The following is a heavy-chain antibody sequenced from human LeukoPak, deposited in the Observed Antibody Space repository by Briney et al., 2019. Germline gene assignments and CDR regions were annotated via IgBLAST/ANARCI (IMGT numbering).Heavy chain of an antibody. CDR2: ITSGGTTI. J-gene: IGHJ4*02. CDR3: ARDYSTVTTFFDY. Sequence: GGSLRLSCAASGFTFRTYNMNWVRQAPGKGLEWVSYITSGGTTIYYADSVKGRFTISRDNAKNSLYLQMNSLRAEDTAVYYCARDYSTVTTFFDYWGQGTLVTVSS. CDR1: GFTFRTYN. D-gene: IGHD4-17*01. V-gene: IGHV3-48*01.